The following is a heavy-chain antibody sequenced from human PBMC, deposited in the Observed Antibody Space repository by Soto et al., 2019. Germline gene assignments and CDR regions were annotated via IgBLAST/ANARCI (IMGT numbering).Heavy chain of an antibody. V-gene: IGHV4-31*03. CDR2: IYYSGST. Sequence: QVQLQESGPGLVKPSQTLSLTCTVSGGSISSGGYYWSWIRQHPGKGLEWIGYIYYSGSTYYNPSLRGRVTISVDTSKNQFSLKLSAVTAADTAVYYCATPRRGVATFRFDYWGQGTLVTVSS. J-gene: IGHJ4*02. CDR1: GGSISSGGYY. D-gene: IGHD5-12*01. CDR3: ATPRRGVATFRFDY.